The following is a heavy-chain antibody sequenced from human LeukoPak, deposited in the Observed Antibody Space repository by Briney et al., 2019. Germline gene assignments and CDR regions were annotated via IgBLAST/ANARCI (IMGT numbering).Heavy chain of an antibody. J-gene: IGHJ6*02. Sequence: GGSLRLSCAASGFTFSSYSMNWVRQAPEKGLEWVSSISSSSSYIYYADSVKGRFTISRDNAKNSLYLQMNSLRAEDTAVYYCAREEDIVVVVAAQDPHYGMDVWGQGTTVTVSS. V-gene: IGHV3-21*01. CDR2: ISSSSSYI. D-gene: IGHD2-15*01. CDR1: GFTFSSYS. CDR3: AREEDIVVVVAAQDPHYGMDV.